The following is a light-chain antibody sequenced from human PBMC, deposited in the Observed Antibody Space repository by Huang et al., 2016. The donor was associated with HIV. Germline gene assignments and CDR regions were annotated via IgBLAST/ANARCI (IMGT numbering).Light chain of an antibody. CDR1: QDIRNT. V-gene: IGKV1-NL1*01. J-gene: IGKJ1*01. CDR2: GAS. Sequence: DIQMTQSPSSLSASVVDRVTITCRASQDIRNTLAWYQQKPGKPPRLRLYGASTLDFGVPSRFAGSGSGTDYTLTISSLQAEDFATYHCQQYFTTPQTFGQGTKVEVK. CDR3: QQYFTTPQT.